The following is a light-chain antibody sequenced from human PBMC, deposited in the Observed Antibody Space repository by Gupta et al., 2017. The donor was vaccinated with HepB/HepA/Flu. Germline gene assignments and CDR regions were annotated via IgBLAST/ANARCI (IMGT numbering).Light chain of an antibody. CDR3: QQGYRAPRT. CDR1: HSISRA. Sequence: IPMTHSPSSLSASVGDRVTITCRASHSISRALHWYQQKPGKAPNLLIYAASSLHSGVPSRCSGSGSGTDFTLTISNLKPEDVASYYCQQGYRAPRTFGEGTKLEIK. V-gene: IGKV1-39*01. CDR2: AAS. J-gene: IGKJ2*02.